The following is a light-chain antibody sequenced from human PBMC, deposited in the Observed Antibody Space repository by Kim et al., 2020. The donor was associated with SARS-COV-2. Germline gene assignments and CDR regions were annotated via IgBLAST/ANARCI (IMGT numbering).Light chain of an antibody. CDR3: QQYNDWPGT. CDR1: RVVTSN. CDR2: GAS. Sequence: LSPGKMAPPACRASRVVTSNFAWYQQKPGQAPRRLSYGASTRATGIPARFSGTGSGTEFTLTITSRQSEDFAVYYCQQYNDWPGTFGQGTKVEIK. V-gene: IGKV3-15*01. J-gene: IGKJ1*01.